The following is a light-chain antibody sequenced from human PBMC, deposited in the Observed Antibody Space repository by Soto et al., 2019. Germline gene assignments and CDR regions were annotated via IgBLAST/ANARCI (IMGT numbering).Light chain of an antibody. CDR3: AAWDDSLNGAV. CDR2: STN. CDR1: SSNIGSNN. J-gene: IGLJ2*01. Sequence: QSVLTQPPSVSGAPGQRVTISCSGSSSNIGSNNVNWYQQLPGTAPKVLIYSTNQRPSGVPDRFSGSKSGTSASLAISGLQSEDEADYYCAAWDDSLNGAVFGGGTKVTVL. V-gene: IGLV1-44*01.